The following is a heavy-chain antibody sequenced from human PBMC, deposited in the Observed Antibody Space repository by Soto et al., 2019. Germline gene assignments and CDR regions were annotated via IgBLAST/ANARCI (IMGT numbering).Heavy chain of an antibody. CDR3: ARKKYSSGWYDY. CDR2: INAGNGDT. V-gene: IGHV1-3*01. D-gene: IGHD6-19*01. Sequence: ASVKVSCKASGYTFTNYAMHWVRQAPGQRLEWMGWINAGNGDTKYSQNFQGRVTITRDTSASTAYMELSSLGSEDTAVYYCARKKYSSGWYDYWGQGTLVTVSS. CDR1: GYTFTNYA. J-gene: IGHJ4*02.